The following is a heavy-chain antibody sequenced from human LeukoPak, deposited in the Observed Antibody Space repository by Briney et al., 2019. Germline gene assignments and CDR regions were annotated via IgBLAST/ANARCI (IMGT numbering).Heavy chain of an antibody. Sequence: ASVKVCCKASGYTAIDYYMHWVRQAPGQGLEWMGMINPTSGSTDYAQTFQGRVTMTRDTPTSVFYMEMNGLTSDDTAVYYCARDGGGWLDPWGQGTLVTVSS. CDR3: ARDGGGWLDP. D-gene: IGHD3-16*01. CDR1: GYTAIDYY. J-gene: IGHJ5*02. V-gene: IGHV1-46*01. CDR2: INPTSGST.